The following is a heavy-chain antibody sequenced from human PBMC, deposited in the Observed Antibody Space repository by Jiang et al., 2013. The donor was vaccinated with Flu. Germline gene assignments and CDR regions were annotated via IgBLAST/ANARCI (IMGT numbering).Heavy chain of an antibody. J-gene: IGHJ6*02. D-gene: IGHD5-18*01. Sequence: SGLVKPSETLSLTCTVSGGSISSYYWSWIRQPPGKGLEWIGYIYYSGSTNYNPSLKSRVTISVDTSKNQFSLKLSSVTAADTAVYYCARDRGGTAMPKVYYYGMDVWGQGTTVTVSS. V-gene: IGHV4-59*01. CDR1: GGSISSYY. CDR3: ARDRGGTAMPKVYYYGMDV. CDR2: IYYSGST.